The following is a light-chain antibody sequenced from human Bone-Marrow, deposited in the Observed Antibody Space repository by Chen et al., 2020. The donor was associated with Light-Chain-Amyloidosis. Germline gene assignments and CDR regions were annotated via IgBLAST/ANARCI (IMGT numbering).Light chain of an antibody. CDR1: QSVNNY. J-gene: IGKJ2*03. Sequence: EIVLTQSPDTLSLSPGERATLSCRASQSVNNYLAWYQHKPGQAPRLLIYDASTRATGIPARFSGRGSGTDFTLTISSLEPEDFAVYYCHQRNSWPTEFSFGQGTKLEIK. V-gene: IGKV3-11*01. CDR3: HQRNSWPTEFS. CDR2: DAS.